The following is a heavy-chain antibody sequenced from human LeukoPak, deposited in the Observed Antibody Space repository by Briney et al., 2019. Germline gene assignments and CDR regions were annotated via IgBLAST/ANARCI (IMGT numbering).Heavy chain of an antibody. CDR1: GFIFSNYG. V-gene: IGHV3-21*01. D-gene: IGHD3-3*01. CDR2: ISSSSSYI. CDR3: ARDPDFWSGLDY. Sequence: KSGGSLRLSCAASGFIFSNYGMNWVRQAPGKGLEWVSSISSSSSYIYYADSVKGRFTISRDNAKNSLYLQMNSLRAEDTAVYYCARDPDFWSGLDYWGQGTLVTVSS. J-gene: IGHJ4*02.